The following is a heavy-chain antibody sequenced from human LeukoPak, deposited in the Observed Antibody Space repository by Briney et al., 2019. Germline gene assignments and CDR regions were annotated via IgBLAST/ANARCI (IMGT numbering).Heavy chain of an antibody. Sequence: KPGGSLRLXCAASGFTFSSYSMNWVRQAPGKELESVSSISSSSSYIYYADSVKGRFTISRDNAKNSLYLQMNSLRAEDTTVYYCARLGTVAGHTFDYWGQGTLVTVSS. CDR2: ISSSSSYI. D-gene: IGHD6-19*01. J-gene: IGHJ4*02. CDR3: ARLGTVAGHTFDY. CDR1: GFTFSSYS. V-gene: IGHV3-21*01.